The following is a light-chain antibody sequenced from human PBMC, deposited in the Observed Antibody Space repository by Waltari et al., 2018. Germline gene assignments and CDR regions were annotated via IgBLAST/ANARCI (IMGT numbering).Light chain of an antibody. CDR1: RPHTGGND. CDR2: DDN. CDR3: GTWDSSLAVWM. J-gene: IGLJ3*02. V-gene: IGLV1-51*02. Sequence: QSLLTQPPSLSAAPGQRVTIYCSGTRPHTGGNDTFWYQQFPGKAPLLLIYDDNRRPAGIPDRFSGSKSATSASLAISRLQTGDEADYYCGTWDSSLAVWMFGGGTRLTVL.